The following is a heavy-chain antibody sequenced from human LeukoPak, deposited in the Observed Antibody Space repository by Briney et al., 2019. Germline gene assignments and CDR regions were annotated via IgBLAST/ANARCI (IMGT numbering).Heavy chain of an antibody. Sequence: GGSLRLSCAASGFTFSSYSMNWVRQAPGKGLEWVSSISSSSSYIYYADSVKGRFTISRDNAKNSLYLQMNSLRAEDTAVYYCARGSVLWCGLDYYWGQGTLVSVST. CDR1: GFTFSSYS. CDR2: ISSSSSYI. CDR3: ARGSVLWCGLDYY. V-gene: IGHV3-21*01. D-gene: IGHD3-10*01. J-gene: IGHJ4*02.